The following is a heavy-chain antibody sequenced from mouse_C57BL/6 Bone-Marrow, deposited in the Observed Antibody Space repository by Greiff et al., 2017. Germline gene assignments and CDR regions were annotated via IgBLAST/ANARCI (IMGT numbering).Heavy chain of an antibody. Sequence: EVQLQQSGPGLVKPSQSLSLTCSVTGYSITSGYYWNWIRQFTGNKLEWMGYISYDGSNNYNPSLKNRISITRDTSKNQFFLKLNSVTTEDTATYYCARDQDDYDGAYWGQGTLVTVSA. CDR3: ARDQDDYDGAY. D-gene: IGHD2-4*01. V-gene: IGHV3-6*01. CDR1: GYSITSGYY. J-gene: IGHJ3*01. CDR2: ISYDGSN.